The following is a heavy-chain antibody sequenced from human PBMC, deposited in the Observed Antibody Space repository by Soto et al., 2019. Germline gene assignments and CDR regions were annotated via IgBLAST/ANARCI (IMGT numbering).Heavy chain of an antibody. D-gene: IGHD2-15*01. CDR1: GFTFSSYA. CDR2: IYYDGSNK. CDR3: ARAYCSGGICYYYFDY. Sequence: QVQLVESGGGVVQPGRSLRLSYAASGFTFSSYAMHWVRQAPGKGLEWVAVIYYDGSNKYYVDSVKGRFTISRDNSKNTLYLQMNSLRAEDTAVYYCARAYCSGGICYYYFDYWGQGTLVTVSS. V-gene: IGHV3-33*01. J-gene: IGHJ4*02.